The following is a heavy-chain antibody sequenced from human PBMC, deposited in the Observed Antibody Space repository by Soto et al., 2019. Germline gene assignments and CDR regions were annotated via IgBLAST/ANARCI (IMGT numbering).Heavy chain of an antibody. D-gene: IGHD6-19*01. V-gene: IGHV3-21*01. Sequence: EVQLVESGGGLVKPGGSLRLSCAASGFTFSSYSMNWVRQAPGKGLEWVSSISSSSSYIYYADSVKGRFTISRDNAKNSLYLQMNSLRAGDTAVYYCARDYSSGNDAFDIWGQGTIVTVSS. CDR2: ISSSSSYI. CDR1: GFTFSSYS. CDR3: ARDYSSGNDAFDI. J-gene: IGHJ3*02.